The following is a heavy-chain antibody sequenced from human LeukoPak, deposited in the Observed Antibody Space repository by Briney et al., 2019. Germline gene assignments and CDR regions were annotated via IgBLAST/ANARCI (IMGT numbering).Heavy chain of an antibody. J-gene: IGHJ4*02. V-gene: IGHV3-30*18. CDR1: GFTFSSFG. CDR2: ISYDGSNK. D-gene: IGHD1-26*01. CDR3: ANMFSRVGDAGSDDF. Sequence: GGSLRLSCAASGFTFSSFGMHWVGQAPGKGLEWVAVISYDGSNKYYADSVQGRFTISRDNSKNTLHLQMNNLRAEGTGVYYRANMFSRVGDAGSDDFWGQGTLVTVSS.